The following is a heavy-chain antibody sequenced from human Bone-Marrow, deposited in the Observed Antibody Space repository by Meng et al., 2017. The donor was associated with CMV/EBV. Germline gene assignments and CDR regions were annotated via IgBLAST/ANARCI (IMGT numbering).Heavy chain of an antibody. D-gene: IGHD2-8*01. V-gene: IGHV3-11*04. CDR2: ISSSGSTI. Sequence: GGSLRLSCAASGFTFSDYYMSWIRQAPGKGLEWVSYISSSGSTIYYADSVKGRFTISRDNAKNSLYLQVDSLSAEDTAVYYCARDPSGVRGSNAAFDIWGQGTLVTVSS. J-gene: IGHJ3*02. CDR1: GFTFSDYY. CDR3: ARDPSGVRGSNAAFDI.